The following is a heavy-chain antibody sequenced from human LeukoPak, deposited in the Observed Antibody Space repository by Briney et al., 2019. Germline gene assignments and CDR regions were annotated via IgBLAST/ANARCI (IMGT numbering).Heavy chain of an antibody. CDR2: IPYDGSNK. CDR3: AKDSSGNYSTELDY. J-gene: IGHJ4*02. D-gene: IGHD1-26*01. CDR1: GFTFSSYA. V-gene: IGHV3-30*04. Sequence: GRTLRLSCAASGFTFSSYAMHWVRQAPGKGLEWVALIPYDGSNKYYADSVKGRFTISRDNSKNTLYLQMNSLRAEDTAVYYCAKDSSGNYSTELDYWGQGTLVTVSS.